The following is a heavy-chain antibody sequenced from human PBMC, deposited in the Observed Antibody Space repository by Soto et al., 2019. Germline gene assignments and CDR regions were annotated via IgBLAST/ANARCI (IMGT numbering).Heavy chain of an antibody. Sequence: QVQLVQSGAEVKKPGSSVKVSCKASGGTFSSYAISWVRQAPGQGLEWMGGIIPIFGTANYAQKFQGRVTITADDSTSTAYMELSSLRSEDTAVYYCARDRSSSSYYGMDVWGQGTTVTVSS. J-gene: IGHJ6*02. CDR1: GGTFSSYA. CDR2: IIPIFGTA. V-gene: IGHV1-69*01. D-gene: IGHD6-6*01. CDR3: ARDRSSSSYYGMDV.